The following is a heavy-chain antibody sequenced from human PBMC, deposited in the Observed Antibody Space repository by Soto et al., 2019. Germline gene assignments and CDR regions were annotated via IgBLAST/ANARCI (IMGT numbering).Heavy chain of an antibody. V-gene: IGHV4-4*07. CDR1: GGSITVYY. D-gene: IGHD5-18*01. J-gene: IGHJ4*02. Sequence: SETLSLTCTVSGGSITVYYLNWIRQPAGKGLEWIGHIYTRGTTNYNPSFKSRVTMSLDTSQNQFSLRLTSVTAADTAVYYCARAAYNHGPFAYWGQGTLVTVSS. CDR2: IYTRGTT. CDR3: ARAAYNHGPFAY.